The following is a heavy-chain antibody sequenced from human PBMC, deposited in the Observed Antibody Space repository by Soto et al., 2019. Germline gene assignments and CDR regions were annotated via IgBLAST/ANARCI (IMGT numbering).Heavy chain of an antibody. CDR2: INSDGSST. J-gene: IGHJ4*02. V-gene: IGHV3-74*01. Sequence: EVQLVESGGGLVQPGGSLRLSCAASGFTFSSYWMHWVRQGPGKGLVWVSRINSDGSSTSYADSVKGRFTISRDNAKNTLYLQMHSPTAGDTAVCCCVRDLKGNTSSQLAYWGQGTLITVSS. CDR1: GFTFSSYW. CDR3: VRDLKGNTSSQLAY. D-gene: IGHD6-6*01.